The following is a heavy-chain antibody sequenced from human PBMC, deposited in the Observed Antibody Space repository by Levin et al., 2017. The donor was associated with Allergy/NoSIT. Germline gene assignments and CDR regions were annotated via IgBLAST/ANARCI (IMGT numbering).Heavy chain of an antibody. V-gene: IGHV3-74*01. CDR2: INSDGSST. J-gene: IGHJ4*02. Sequence: GESLKISCAASGFTFSSYWMHWVRQAPGKGLVWVSRINSDGSSTTYADSVKGRFTISRDNAKNTVYLQMNSLRAEDTAVYYCARHCTTNSCQDCWGQGTLVTVSS. CDR3: ARHCTTNSCQDC. CDR1: GFTFSSYW. D-gene: IGHD2-8*01.